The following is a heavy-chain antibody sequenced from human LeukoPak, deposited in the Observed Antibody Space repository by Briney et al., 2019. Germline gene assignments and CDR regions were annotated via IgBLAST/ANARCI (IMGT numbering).Heavy chain of an antibody. J-gene: IGHJ4*02. CDR3: ARDLLHESFDY. V-gene: IGHV1-2*02. Sequence: GASVEVSCKASGYTFTDYYIHWVRQAPGQGLEWMGWINPNSGGTDYVQRFQGRVTMTRDTSITTAYMEVSRLRSDDTALYYCARDLLHESFDYWGQGTLVTVSS. CDR2: INPNSGGT. CDR1: GYTFTDYY.